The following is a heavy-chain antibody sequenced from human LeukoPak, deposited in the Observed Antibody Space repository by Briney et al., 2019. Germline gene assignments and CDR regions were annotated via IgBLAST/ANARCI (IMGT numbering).Heavy chain of an antibody. CDR1: GGSISSYY. Sequence: PSETLSLTCTVSGGSISSYYWSWIRQPPGKGLEWIGYINYSGSTNYNPSLKSRVTISVDTSKNQFSLKLSSVTAADTAVYYCARVQRGYSPRVFDYWGQGTLVTVSS. CDR2: INYSGST. D-gene: IGHD5-18*01. V-gene: IGHV4-59*01. J-gene: IGHJ4*02. CDR3: ARVQRGYSPRVFDY.